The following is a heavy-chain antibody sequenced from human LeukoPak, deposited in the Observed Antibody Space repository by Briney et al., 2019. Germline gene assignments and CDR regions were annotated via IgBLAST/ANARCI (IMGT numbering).Heavy chain of an antibody. J-gene: IGHJ4*02. CDR3: TRDFSNTSGFKVVADF. V-gene: IGHV1-18*01. CDR1: GFTFRNCG. CDR2: ISAYNGDR. Sequence: ASVKVSCKASGFTFRNCGFAWVRQAPGQGPEWMGWISAYNGDRKYARNFQDRITMLTDTSTSTAFMELRSLRSDDTAVYYCTRDFSNTSGFKVVADFWGQGTLVTVSS. D-gene: IGHD3-22*01.